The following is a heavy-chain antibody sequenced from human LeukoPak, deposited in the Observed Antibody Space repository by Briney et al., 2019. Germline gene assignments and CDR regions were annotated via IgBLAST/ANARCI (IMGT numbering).Heavy chain of an antibody. J-gene: IGHJ4*02. CDR3: ALSSSWPGYFDY. CDR2: IHSDGST. CDR1: GFTVSNNY. V-gene: IGHV3-66*01. D-gene: IGHD6-13*01. Sequence: PGGSLRLSCAASGFTVSNNYMSWVRQAPGKGLEWVSAIHSDGSTFYADPVKGRFTISRDNSKNTLYLQMNSLRVEGTAMYYCALSSSWPGYFDYWGQGTLVTVSS.